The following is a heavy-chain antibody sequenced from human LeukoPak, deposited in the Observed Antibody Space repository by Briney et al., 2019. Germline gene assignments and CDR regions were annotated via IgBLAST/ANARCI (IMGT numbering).Heavy chain of an antibody. Sequence: GASVKVSCKASGYTFTSYGISWVRQAPGQGLEWMGWISAYNGNTNYAQKLQGRVTMTTDTSTSTAYMELRSLRSDDTAVYYCARVHCSSTSCYAGIVWFDPWGQGTLVTVSS. D-gene: IGHD2-2*01. CDR1: GYTFTSYG. CDR3: ARVHCSSTSCYAGIVWFDP. CDR2: ISAYNGNT. V-gene: IGHV1-18*01. J-gene: IGHJ5*02.